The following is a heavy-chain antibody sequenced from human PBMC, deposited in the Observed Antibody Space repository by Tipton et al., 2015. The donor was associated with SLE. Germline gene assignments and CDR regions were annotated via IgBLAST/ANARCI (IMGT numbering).Heavy chain of an antibody. CDR1: GGSFSGYY. CDR2: IYYTGST. J-gene: IGHJ3*01. Sequence: GLVKPSETLSLTCAVFGGSFSGYYWGWIRQPPGKGLEWIGNIYYTGSTDYSPSLKSRVAISVDTSKNQFSLKLTSVTAADTAVYYCARGGDGFDVWGQGTMVTVSS. CDR3: ARGGDGFDV. V-gene: IGHV4-34*01.